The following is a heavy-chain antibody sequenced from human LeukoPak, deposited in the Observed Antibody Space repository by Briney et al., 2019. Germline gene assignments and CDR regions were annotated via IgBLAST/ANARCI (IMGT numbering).Heavy chain of an antibody. D-gene: IGHD1-1*01. J-gene: IGHJ3*02. V-gene: IGHV4-59*01. CDR3: ARRVARTGIYAFDI. CDR2: VYYTGST. CDR1: GGSISTYY. Sequence: SETLSLTCTVSGGSISTYYWSWIRQPPGKGLEWIGYVYYTGSTNYNPSLKSRVTMSVDTSKIQFSLKLSSVTAADTAVYYCARRVARTGIYAFDIWGQGTMVTVSS.